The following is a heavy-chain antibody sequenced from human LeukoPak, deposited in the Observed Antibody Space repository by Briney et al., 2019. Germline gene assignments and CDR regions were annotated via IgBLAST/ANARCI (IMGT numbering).Heavy chain of an antibody. D-gene: IGHD3-22*01. J-gene: IGHJ4*02. V-gene: IGHV3-23*01. CDR1: RFTFSNYA. CDR3: AKGGITMIVVVIQYYFDY. CDR2: ISGSADST. Sequence: GGSLRLSCAGSRFTFSNYAMTWVRQAPGKGLEWVSGISGSADSTYHADSVKGRFTISRDNSKNTLYLQMNSLRAEDTAVYYCAKGGITMIVVVIQYYFDYWGQGTLVTVSS.